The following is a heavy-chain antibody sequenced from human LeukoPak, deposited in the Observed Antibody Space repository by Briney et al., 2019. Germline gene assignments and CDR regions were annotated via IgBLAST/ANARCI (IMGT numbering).Heavy chain of an antibody. D-gene: IGHD3-3*01. Sequence: ASVKVSCKASGYTFTNYAMNWVRQAPGQGLEWMGWINTNTGNPTYAQGFTGRFVFSLDTSVSTAYLQISSLKAEDTAVYYCARYESGYYYYGMDVWGQGTTVTVSS. CDR1: GYTFTNYA. J-gene: IGHJ6*02. CDR2: INTNTGNP. V-gene: IGHV7-4-1*02. CDR3: ARYESGYYYYGMDV.